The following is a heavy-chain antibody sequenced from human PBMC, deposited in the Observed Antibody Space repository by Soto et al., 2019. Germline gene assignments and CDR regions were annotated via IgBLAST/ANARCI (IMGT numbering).Heavy chain of an antibody. J-gene: IGHJ6*02. CDR2: MNPNSGNT. Sequence: ASVKVSCKASGYTFTSYDINWVRQATGQGLEWMGWMNPNSGNTGYAQKFQGRVTMTRNTSISTAYMELSSLRSEDTAVYYCARASGGSGSYYTSYYYYYGMDVWGQGTTVTVSS. V-gene: IGHV1-8*01. D-gene: IGHD3-10*01. CDR1: GYTFTSYD. CDR3: ARASGGSGSYYTSYYYYYGMDV.